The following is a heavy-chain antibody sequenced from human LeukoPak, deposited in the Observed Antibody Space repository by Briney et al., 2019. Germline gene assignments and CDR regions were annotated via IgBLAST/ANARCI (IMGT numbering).Heavy chain of an antibody. V-gene: IGHV3-74*01. J-gene: IGHJ4*02. CDR3: ARCLSGAGYYSCDY. CDR1: GLTFSSHW. Sequence: PSGGSLRLSCAASGLTFSSHWMHWVRQAPGKGLVWVSHINSDGSTTSYADSVKGRFTISRDNAKNTLYLQMNSLRAEDTAVYYCARCLSGAGYYSCDYWGQGTLVTVSS. D-gene: IGHD3-22*01. CDR2: INSDGSTT.